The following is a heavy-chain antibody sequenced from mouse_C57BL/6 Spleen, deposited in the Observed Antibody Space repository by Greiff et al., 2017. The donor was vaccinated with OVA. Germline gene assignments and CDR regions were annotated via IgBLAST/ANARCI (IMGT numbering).Heavy chain of an antibody. V-gene: IGHV1-42*01. Sequence: EVKLQESGPELVKPGASVKISCKASGYSFTGYYMNWVKQSPEKSLEWIGEINPSTGGTTYNQKFKAKATLTVDKSSSTAYMQLKSLTSEDSAVYYCAKYGSSYVDAMDYWGQGTSVTVSS. CDR1: GYSFTGYY. CDR2: INPSTGGT. J-gene: IGHJ4*01. CDR3: AKYGSSYVDAMDY. D-gene: IGHD1-1*01.